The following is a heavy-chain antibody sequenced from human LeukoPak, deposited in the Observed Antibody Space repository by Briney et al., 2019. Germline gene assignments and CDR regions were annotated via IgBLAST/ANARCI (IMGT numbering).Heavy chain of an antibody. CDR2: ISSGGST. V-gene: IGHV3-66*04. J-gene: IGHJ4*02. CDR3: ARLSSSWYDY. CDR1: GFTVSSNY. D-gene: IGHD6-13*01. Sequence: GGSLRLSCAASGFTVSSNYMSWVRQAPGKGLEWVSVISSGGSTYYADSVKGRFTISRDNSKDTLYLQMNSLRAEDTAVYYCARLSSSWYDYWGQGSLVSVSS.